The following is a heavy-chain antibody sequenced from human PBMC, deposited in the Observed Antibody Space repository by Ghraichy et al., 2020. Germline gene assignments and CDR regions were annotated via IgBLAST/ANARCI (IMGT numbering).Heavy chain of an antibody. V-gene: IGHV1-69*13. D-gene: IGHD7-27*01. CDR1: GGSFSTSA. J-gene: IGHJ3*02. Sequence: SVKVSCKASGGSFSTSAINWLRQAPGQGPEWLGEITPMFGIANYAHKFQGRVTITADGSTSTAYMELRSLRSDDTAVYYCARDPSKLGAFDMWGQGTMVTVSS. CDR2: ITPMFGIA. CDR3: ARDPSKLGAFDM.